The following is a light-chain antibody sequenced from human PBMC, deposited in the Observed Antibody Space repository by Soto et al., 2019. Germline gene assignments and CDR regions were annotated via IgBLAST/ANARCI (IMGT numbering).Light chain of an antibody. J-gene: IGLJ2*01. CDR2: YES. Sequence: SYELTQPPSVSVAPGKTARITCGGKNIGSKSVQWYQQRPGQAPVLVIYYESDRPSGIPERFSGSNSGNTATLTISRVEAGDEADYYCQVCDSSDDHVVFGGGTKLTVL. V-gene: IGLV3-21*01. CDR3: QVCDSSDDHVV. CDR1: NIGSKS.